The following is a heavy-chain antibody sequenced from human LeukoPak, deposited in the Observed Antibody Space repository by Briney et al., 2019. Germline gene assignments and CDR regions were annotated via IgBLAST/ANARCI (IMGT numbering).Heavy chain of an antibody. V-gene: IGHV3-30*18. J-gene: IGHJ4*02. CDR2: ISSDGNNK. D-gene: IGHD3-22*01. Sequence: GGSLRLSCAASGFTFSSYGMHWVRQAPGKGLEWVAVISSDGNNKNYVDSVKGRFTFSRDNSKNTLYLQMNSLRAEDTAVYYCAKGNDIGGYYYPHFDYWGQGTLVTVSS. CDR3: AKGNDIGGYYYPHFDY. CDR1: GFTFSSYG.